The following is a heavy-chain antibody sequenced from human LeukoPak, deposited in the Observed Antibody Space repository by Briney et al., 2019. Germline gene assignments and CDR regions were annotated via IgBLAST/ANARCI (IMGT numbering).Heavy chain of an antibody. CDR1: GFAFSSYT. J-gene: IGHJ4*02. V-gene: IGHV3-48*01. CDR3: AKAYYGSGSYYSPSDY. CDR2: ITSTSSTM. Sequence: GGSLRLSCAGSGFAFSSYTMNWVRQAPGKGLEWVSYITSTSSTMYFADSVKGRFTISRDNSKNALYLQMNSLRAEDTAVYYCAKAYYGSGSYYSPSDYWGQGTLVTVSS. D-gene: IGHD3-10*01.